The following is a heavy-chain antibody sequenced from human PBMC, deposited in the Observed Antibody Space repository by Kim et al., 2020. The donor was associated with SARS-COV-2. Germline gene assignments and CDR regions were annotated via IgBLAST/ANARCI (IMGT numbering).Heavy chain of an antibody. CDR1: GGNFDNYV. D-gene: IGHD3-22*01. CDR3: VRRSGLPIYDARGHPLAFDI. V-gene: IGHV1-69*13. Sequence: SVKVSCKASGGNFDNYVISWVRQAPGQGLEWMGGIIPAFGTTRYAQKFQGRVTISADESTITAYMDLSRLTLEDTATYYCVRRSGLPIYDARGHPLAFDIWGQGTMVSVSS. CDR2: IIPAFGTT. J-gene: IGHJ3*02.